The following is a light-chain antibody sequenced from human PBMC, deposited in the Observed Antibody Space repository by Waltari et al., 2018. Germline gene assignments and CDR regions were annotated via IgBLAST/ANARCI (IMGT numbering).Light chain of an antibody. CDR2: GNS. CDR3: QSYDSSLSGLYV. CDR1: SSNIGAGYD. V-gene: IGLV1-40*01. J-gene: IGLJ1*01. Sequence: QSVLTQPPSVSGAPGQRVTISCTGSSSNIGAGYDVHWYQQLPGTAPKLLIYGNSNRPSGGPDRFAGSKSGTSASRAITGLQAEDEADYYGQSYDSSLSGLYVFGTGTKVTVL.